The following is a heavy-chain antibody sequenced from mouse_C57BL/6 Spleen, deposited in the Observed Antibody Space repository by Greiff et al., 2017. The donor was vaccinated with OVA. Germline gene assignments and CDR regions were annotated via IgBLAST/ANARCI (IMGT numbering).Heavy chain of an antibody. J-gene: IGHJ4*01. D-gene: IGHD2-4*01. V-gene: IGHV1-39*01. CDR3: AREAYYDSSYAMDY. Sequence: VQLQQSGPELVKPGASVKISCKASGYSFTDYDMNWVKQSHGKSLEWIGVINTNYGTNSYNQKFKGKAKLTVDQSSSTAYMQRNSLTSEDSAVYYCAREAYYDSSYAMDYWGQGTSVTVSS. CDR2: INTNYGTN. CDR1: GYSFTDYD.